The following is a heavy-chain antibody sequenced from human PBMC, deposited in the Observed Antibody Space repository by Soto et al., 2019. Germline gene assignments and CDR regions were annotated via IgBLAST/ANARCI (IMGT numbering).Heavy chain of an antibody. CDR1: GYSLTSNG. CDR2: ISAYNGNT. Sequence: GTSVKVTCKDSGYSLTSNGRSWVRQAPGQGLEWMGWISAYNGNTNYAQKLQGRVTMTTDTSTSTAYMELRSLRSDDTAVYYCARRGGWYSAFDIWGQGTMVTVSS. J-gene: IGHJ3*02. V-gene: IGHV1-18*01. D-gene: IGHD6-19*01. CDR3: ARRGGWYSAFDI.